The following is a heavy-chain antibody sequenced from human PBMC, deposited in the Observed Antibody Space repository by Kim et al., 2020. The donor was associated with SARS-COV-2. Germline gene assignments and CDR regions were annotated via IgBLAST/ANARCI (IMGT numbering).Heavy chain of an antibody. J-gene: IGHJ4*02. V-gene: IGHV3-23*01. CDR3: AKDLGNWNDRGVLDY. CDR1: GFTFSSYA. Sequence: GGSLRLSCAASGFTFSSYAMSWVRQAPGKGLEWVSAISGSGGSTYYADSVKGRFTISRDNSKNTLYLQMNSLRAEDTAVYYCAKDLGNWNDRGVLDYWGQGTLVTVSS. CDR2: ISGSGGST. D-gene: IGHD1-1*01.